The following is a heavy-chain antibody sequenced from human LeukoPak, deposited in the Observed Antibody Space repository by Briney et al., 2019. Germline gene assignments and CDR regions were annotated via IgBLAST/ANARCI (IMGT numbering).Heavy chain of an antibody. D-gene: IGHD2-2*02. J-gene: IGHJ4*02. V-gene: IGHV3-23*01. CDR2: ISGSGGST. CDR1: GFTFSSYA. Sequence: GGSLRLSCAASGFTFSSYAMSWVRQAPGKGLGWVSAISGSGGSTYYADSVKGRFTISRDNSKNTLYLQMNSLRAEDTAVYYCAKDSGYLYCSSTSCYTNYWGQGTLVTASS. CDR3: AKDSGYLYCSSTSCYTNY.